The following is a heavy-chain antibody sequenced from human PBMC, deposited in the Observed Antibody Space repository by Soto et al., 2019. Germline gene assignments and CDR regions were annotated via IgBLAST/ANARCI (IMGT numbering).Heavy chain of an antibody. CDR3: ARGRLVAARPVRNWCAP. Sequence: SEPLSLTCSVDGGSFSGYYWSCIRQPPGKGLEWIGEINHSGSTNYNPSLNSRVTISVDTSKNQFSLKLSCVTAADTAVYYCARGRLVAARPVRNWCAPWGQGNLVTLS. V-gene: IGHV4-34*01. CDR2: INHSGST. J-gene: IGHJ5*02. D-gene: IGHD6-6*01. CDR1: GGSFSGYY.